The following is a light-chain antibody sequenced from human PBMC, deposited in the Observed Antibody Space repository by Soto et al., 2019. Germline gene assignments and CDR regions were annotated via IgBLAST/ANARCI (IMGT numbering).Light chain of an antibody. Sequence: QSVLTLPASVSGSPGQSITISCTGTSSDVGGYNYVSWYQQHPGKAPKLMIYDVSNRPSGVSNRFSGSKSGNTASLTISGLQAEDEADYYCSSYSSSSTLVFGGGTQLTV. CDR2: DVS. CDR3: SSYSSSSTLV. CDR1: SSDVGGYNY. J-gene: IGLJ2*01. V-gene: IGLV2-14*01.